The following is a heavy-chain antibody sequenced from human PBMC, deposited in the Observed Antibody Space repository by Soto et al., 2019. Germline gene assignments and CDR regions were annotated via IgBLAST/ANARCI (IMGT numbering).Heavy chain of an antibody. J-gene: IGHJ4*02. V-gene: IGHV3-49*03. CDR2: IRSKAYGGTT. CDR3: TRAAGYCSSTSCYVSFDY. D-gene: IGHD2-2*01. Sequence: GGSLRLSCTASGFTFGDYAMSWFRQAPGKGLEWVGFIRSKAYGGTTEYAASVKGRFTISRDDSKSIAYLQMNSLKTEDTAVYYCTRAAGYCSSTSCYVSFDYWGQGTLVTVSS. CDR1: GFTFGDYA.